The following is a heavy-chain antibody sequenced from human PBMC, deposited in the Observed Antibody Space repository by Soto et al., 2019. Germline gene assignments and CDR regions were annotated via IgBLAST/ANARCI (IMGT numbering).Heavy chain of an antibody. D-gene: IGHD3-3*01. Sequence: EVQLLESGGGLVQPGGSVRLSCAASGFTFSNYAMGWVRQAPGKGLEWVSGISGGGGSTYYADSVKGRFTISRDQSKNTLFLQMHSLGAEDTALYHCAKDEEAELLFGVVTISRFDSWGQGTLVTVSS. J-gene: IGHJ4*02. CDR3: AKDEEAELLFGVVTISRFDS. V-gene: IGHV3-23*01. CDR2: ISGGGGST. CDR1: GFTFSNYA.